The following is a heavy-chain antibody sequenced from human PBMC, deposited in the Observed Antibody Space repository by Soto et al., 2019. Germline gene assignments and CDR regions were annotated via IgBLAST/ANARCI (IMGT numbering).Heavy chain of an antibody. J-gene: IGHJ4*02. V-gene: IGHV4-34*01. D-gene: IGHD5-12*01. CDR3: ARGGSRDGYNSPYYFDY. Sequence: SETLSLTCAVYGGSFSGYYWSWIRQPPGKGLEWIGEINHSGSTNYNPSLKGRVTISVDTSKNRFSLKLSSVTAADTAVYYCARGGSRDGYNSPYYFDYWGQGTLVTVSS. CDR2: INHSGST. CDR1: GGSFSGYY.